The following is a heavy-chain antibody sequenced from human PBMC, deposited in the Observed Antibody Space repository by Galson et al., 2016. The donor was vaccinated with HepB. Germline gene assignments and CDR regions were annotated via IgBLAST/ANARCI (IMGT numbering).Heavy chain of an antibody. CDR2: ITGNGASA. Sequence: SLRLSCAGSGFAFSNYWMHWVRQIPGKGLVWVSTTNSPEWVSSITGNGASAYFADSVKGRFTISRDNSKNTLYLQMNTVRADDTATYFCATIVACRSTWNLGKNRCVGYFDSWGPGTLVAVSS. CDR3: ATIVACRSTWNLGKNRCVGYFDS. D-gene: IGHD6-13*01. J-gene: IGHJ4*02. CDR1: GFAFSNYW. V-gene: IGHV3-23*01.